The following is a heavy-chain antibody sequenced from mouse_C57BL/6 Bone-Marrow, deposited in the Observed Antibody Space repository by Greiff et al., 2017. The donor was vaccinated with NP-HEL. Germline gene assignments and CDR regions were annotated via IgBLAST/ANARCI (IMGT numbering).Heavy chain of an antibody. CDR2: IDPNSGGT. CDR1: GYTFTSYL. CDR3: ARYYYGSSALDY. Sequence: QVQLQQPGAELVKPGASVKLSCKASGYTFTSYLMHWVKQRPGRGLEWIGRIDPNSGGTKYNEKFKSKATLTVDNPTSTAYMQLNSLTSEDSAVYYCARYYYGSSALDYWGQGTTLTVSS. J-gene: IGHJ2*01. V-gene: IGHV1-72*01. D-gene: IGHD1-1*01.